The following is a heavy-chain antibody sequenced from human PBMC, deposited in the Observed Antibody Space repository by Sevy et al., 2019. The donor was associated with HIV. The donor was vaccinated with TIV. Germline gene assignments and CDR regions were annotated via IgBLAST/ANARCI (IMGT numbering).Heavy chain of an antibody. J-gene: IGHJ4*02. CDR2: ISYNGRNQ. CDR3: ARFVGYCSGGSCSIIDF. D-gene: IGHD2-15*01. CDR1: GFSLSDHA. Sequence: GGSLRLSCAASGFSLSDHAVSWVRQTPGKGLEWLAVISYNGRNQYYADSVKGRFTISKDNSKNTLYLHRNSLRAEDTAVYYCARFVGYCSGGSCSIIDFWGQGTLVTVSS. V-gene: IGHV3-30*04.